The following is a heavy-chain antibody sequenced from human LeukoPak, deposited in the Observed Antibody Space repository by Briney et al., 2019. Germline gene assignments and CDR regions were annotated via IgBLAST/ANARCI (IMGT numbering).Heavy chain of an antibody. CDR3: ATIRFLEWLPNSPSDY. V-gene: IGHV3-7*01. J-gene: IGHJ4*02. CDR1: GFNFSTYW. D-gene: IGHD3-3*01. Sequence: GGSLRLSCTASGFNFSTYWMTWVRQVPGKGLEWVANIKEDGSEIYYVDAVKGRFTISRDNAKNSLYLQMNSLRAEDTAVYYCATIRFLEWLPNSPSDYWGQGTLVTVSS. CDR2: IKEDGSEI.